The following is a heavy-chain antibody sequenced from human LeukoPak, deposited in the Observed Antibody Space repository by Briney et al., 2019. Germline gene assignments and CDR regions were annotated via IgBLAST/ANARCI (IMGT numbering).Heavy chain of an antibody. CDR2: ISTSSRYI. V-gene: IGHV3-21*01. D-gene: IGHD2-2*01. Sequence: GGSLRLFCAASGFTLSNYDMNWVRQAPGKGLEWVSPISTSSRYIYYKDSVRGRFTISRDDAKNSLYLEMNSLRAEDTAVYYCARADCSSSTCYLRRSWFDPWGQGTLVTVSS. J-gene: IGHJ5*02. CDR1: GFTLSNYD. CDR3: ARADCSSSTCYLRRSWFDP.